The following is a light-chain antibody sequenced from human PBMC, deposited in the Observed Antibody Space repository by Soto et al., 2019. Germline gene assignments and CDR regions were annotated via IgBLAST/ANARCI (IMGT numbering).Light chain of an antibody. CDR3: QQYRDSPMYT. Sequence: EMVLTQSPGTLSSSPGERATISCRASQSVSSSHLAWYQQKPGQAPRLLIYGASSRATGIPDRFSGSGSWTDFSLTIRRLEPEDFAVYFCQQYRDSPMYTFGQGTKLEI. J-gene: IGKJ2*01. CDR1: QSVSSSH. V-gene: IGKV3-20*01. CDR2: GAS.